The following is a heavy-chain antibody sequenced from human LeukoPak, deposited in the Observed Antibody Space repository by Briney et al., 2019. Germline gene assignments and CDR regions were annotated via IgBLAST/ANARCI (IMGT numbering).Heavy chain of an antibody. Sequence: GGSLRLSCAASGFTFSSYSMTWVRQAPGKGLEWVSSISSGSSYIYYADSVKGRFTISRDNAKNSLYLQMNSLRAEDTAVYYCARDPIAAAGSFDYWGQGTLVTVSS. CDR1: GFTFSSYS. D-gene: IGHD6-13*01. CDR3: ARDPIAAAGSFDY. V-gene: IGHV3-21*01. J-gene: IGHJ4*02. CDR2: ISSGSSYI.